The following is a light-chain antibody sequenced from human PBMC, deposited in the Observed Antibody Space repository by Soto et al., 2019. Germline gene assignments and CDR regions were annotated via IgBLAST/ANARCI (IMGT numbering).Light chain of an antibody. Sequence: DIQLPKPTSNLSDLVRDRVPLPCRASQSISSWLAWYQHKPGKAPTLLIYTASTLQSGVPSRFSGSRSGTDFTLTSTSLQPEDFATYDCPQLNSSPWTFGQGTKL. CDR1: QSISSW. J-gene: IGKJ1*01. V-gene: IGKV1-5*03. CDR2: TAS. CDR3: PQLNSSPWT.